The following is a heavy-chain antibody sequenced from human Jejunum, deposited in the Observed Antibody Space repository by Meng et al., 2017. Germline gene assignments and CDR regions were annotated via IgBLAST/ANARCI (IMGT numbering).Heavy chain of an antibody. Sequence: GGPLRLSCAASGFTFSTYAMHWVRQAPGQGLEWLALISYDGSVIKYADSVKGRFTITRDNSKNTLYLQMNSLKTEDTGLYYCAGGEYSTSSSSFDSWGQGTLVTVSS. CDR3: AGGEYSTSSSSFDS. D-gene: IGHD6-6*01. J-gene: IGHJ4*02. CDR1: GFTFSTYA. CDR2: ISYDGSVI. V-gene: IGHV3-30*01.